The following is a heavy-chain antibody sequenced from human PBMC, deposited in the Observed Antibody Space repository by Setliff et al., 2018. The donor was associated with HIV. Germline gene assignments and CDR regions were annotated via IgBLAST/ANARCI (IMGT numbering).Heavy chain of an antibody. Sequence: GASVKVSCKASGYTFTNYYMHWVRQAPGQGLEWMGGIIPIFGTAKYAQKFQGRVTITTDESTTTAYMELSSLRSEDTAVYYCARIPNHSSGFDYWGQGTPVTVSS. J-gene: IGHJ4*02. D-gene: IGHD3-22*01. CDR1: GYTFTNYY. CDR3: ARIPNHSSGFDY. V-gene: IGHV1-69*05. CDR2: IIPIFGTA.